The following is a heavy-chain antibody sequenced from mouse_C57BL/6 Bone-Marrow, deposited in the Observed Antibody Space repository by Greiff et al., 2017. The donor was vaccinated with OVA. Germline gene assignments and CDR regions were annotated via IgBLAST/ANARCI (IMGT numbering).Heavy chain of an antibody. Sequence: EVQLQQSGPELVKPGASVKISCKASGYTFTDYYMNWVKQSHGKSLEWIGDINPNNGGTSYNQKFKGKATLTVDKSSSTAYMELRSLTSEDSAVYYCAGLRTGGGYWYFDVWGTGTTVTVSS. CDR1: GYTFTDYY. V-gene: IGHV1-26*01. CDR3: AGLRTGGGYWYFDV. J-gene: IGHJ1*03. D-gene: IGHD2-2*01. CDR2: INPNNGGT.